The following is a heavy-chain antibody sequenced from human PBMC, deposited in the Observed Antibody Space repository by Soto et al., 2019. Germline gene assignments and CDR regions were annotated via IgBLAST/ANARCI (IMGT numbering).Heavy chain of an antibody. J-gene: IGHJ6*02. V-gene: IGHV3-30*18. CDR1: GFTFSEFG. Sequence: GGSLRLSCAASGFTFSEFGMHWVRQAPCKGLDWVAIIASDGNNKFYADSVRGRFTISRDNSNNMVYLEIDSLRPDDTAVYYCAKNRLGEPYYYYNVMDIWGQGTTVTVSS. D-gene: IGHD3-16*02. CDR2: IASDGNNK. CDR3: AKNRLGEPYYYYNVMDI.